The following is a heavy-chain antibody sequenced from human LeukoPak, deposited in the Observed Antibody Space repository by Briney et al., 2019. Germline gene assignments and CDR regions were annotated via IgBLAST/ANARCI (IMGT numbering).Heavy chain of an antibody. CDR3: ARDGYCSGGSCYSSVSYYYYGMDV. CDR2: IYTSGST. CDR1: GGSIGSYY. J-gene: IGHJ6*02. Sequence: SETLSLTCTVSGGSIGSYYWSRIRQPAGKGLEWIGRIYTSGSTNYNPSLKSRVTMSVDTSENQFSLKLSSVTAADTAVYYCARDGYCSGGSCYSSVSYYYYGMDVWGQGTTVTVSS. V-gene: IGHV4-4*07. D-gene: IGHD2-15*01.